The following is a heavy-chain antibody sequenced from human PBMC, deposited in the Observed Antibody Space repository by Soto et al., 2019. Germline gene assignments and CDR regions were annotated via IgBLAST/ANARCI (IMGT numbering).Heavy chain of an antibody. CDR2: ISYDGSNK. D-gene: IGHD6-19*01. Sequence: QVQLVESGGGVVQPGRSQRLSCAASGFTFSSYGMHWVRQAPGKGLEWVAVISYDGSNKYYADSVKGRFTISRDNSKNTLYLQMNSLRAEDTAVYYCAKDKGIAVAGYLDYWGQGTLVTVSS. CDR3: AKDKGIAVAGYLDY. J-gene: IGHJ4*02. V-gene: IGHV3-30*18. CDR1: GFTFSSYG.